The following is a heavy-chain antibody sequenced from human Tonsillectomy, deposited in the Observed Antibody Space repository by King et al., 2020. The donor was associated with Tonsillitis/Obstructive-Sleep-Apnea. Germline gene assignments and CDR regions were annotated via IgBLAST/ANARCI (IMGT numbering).Heavy chain of an antibody. V-gene: IGHV2-5*02. CDR2: IYWDDDK. CDR3: AHRTSSGWYSPPYYFDY. D-gene: IGHD6-19*01. Sequence: TLKESGPTLVKPTQTLTLTCTFSGFSLSTSGVGVGCVRQPPGKTLEWLALIYWDDDKRYSPSLKSRRTITKDTSKNQVVRTMTNMDPVDTATYYCAHRTSSGWYSPPYYFDYWGQGTLVTVSS. J-gene: IGHJ4*02. CDR1: GFSLSTSGVG.